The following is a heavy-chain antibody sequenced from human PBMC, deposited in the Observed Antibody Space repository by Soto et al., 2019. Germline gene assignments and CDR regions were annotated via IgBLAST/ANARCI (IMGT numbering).Heavy chain of an antibody. V-gene: IGHV3-7*03. D-gene: IGHD3-3*01. CDR3: AKSTIFGVGSHFDY. CDR1: GFTFSSSW. Sequence: GGSLRLSCAASGFTFSSSWMSWVRQAPGKGLEWVANIKQDGSDKYYVDSVKGRFTISRDNAKNSLYLQMNSLRAEDTAVYYCAKSTIFGVGSHFDYWGQGTLVTVYS. J-gene: IGHJ4*02. CDR2: IKQDGSDK.